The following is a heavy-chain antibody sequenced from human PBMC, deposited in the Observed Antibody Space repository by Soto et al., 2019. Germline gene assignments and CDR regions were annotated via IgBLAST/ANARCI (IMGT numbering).Heavy chain of an antibody. CDR2: INQDGSEK. D-gene: IGHD5-12*01. CDR3: AKGWLDP. J-gene: IGHJ5*02. V-gene: IGHV3-7*01. Sequence: GGSLRLSCTASGFTLNNYWMSWVRQAPGKGMEWVANINQDGSEKHYVASVKGRFTISRDNAKNSLYLQMNSLRAEDTAVYSCAKGWLDPWGQGTLVTVSS. CDR1: GFTLNNYW.